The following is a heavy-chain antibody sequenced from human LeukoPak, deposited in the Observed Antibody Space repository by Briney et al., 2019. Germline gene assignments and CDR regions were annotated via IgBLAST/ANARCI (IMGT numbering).Heavy chain of an antibody. D-gene: IGHD5-24*01. J-gene: IGHJ4*02. Sequence: PGGSLRLSCTASGFTFSSYGMHWVRQAPGKGLEWVAVIWYDGSNQQYADSVKGRFTISRDNSGNTVFLQMNSLRAEDTAVYYCARGILEMATLDYWGQGTLVTVSS. CDR3: ARGILEMATLDY. V-gene: IGHV3-33*01. CDR2: IWYDGSNQ. CDR1: GFTFSSYG.